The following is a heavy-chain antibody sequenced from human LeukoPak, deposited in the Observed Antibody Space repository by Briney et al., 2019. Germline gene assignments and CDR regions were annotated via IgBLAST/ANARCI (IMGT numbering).Heavy chain of an antibody. CDR1: GFTLSDYY. Sequence: KPGGSLRLSCAASGFTLSDYYMSWIRQAPGKGLEWVSYISSSGSTIYYADSVKGRFTISRDNAKNSLYLQMNSLRAEDTAVYYCARDRDYGGSRGMDVWGQGTTVTVSS. D-gene: IGHD4-17*01. J-gene: IGHJ6*02. CDR2: ISSSGSTI. CDR3: ARDRDYGGSRGMDV. V-gene: IGHV3-11*01.